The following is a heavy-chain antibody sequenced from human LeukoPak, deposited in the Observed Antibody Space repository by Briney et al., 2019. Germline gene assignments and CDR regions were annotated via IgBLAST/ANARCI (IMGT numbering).Heavy chain of an antibody. CDR2: INHSGST. J-gene: IGHJ4*02. D-gene: IGHD6-6*01. V-gene: IGHV4-34*01. CDR3: ARGLFWGRYSSSYAY. Sequence: SETLSLTCAVYGGSFSGYYWSWIRQPPGKGLEWIGEINHSGSTNYNPSLKSRVTISVDTSKNQFSLELSSVTAADTAVDYCARGLFWGRYSSSYAYWGQGTLVTVSS. CDR1: GGSFSGYY.